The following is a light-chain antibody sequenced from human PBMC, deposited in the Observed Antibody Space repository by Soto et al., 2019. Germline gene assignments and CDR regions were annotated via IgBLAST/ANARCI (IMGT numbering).Light chain of an antibody. CDR2: SND. V-gene: IGLV1-44*01. J-gene: IGLJ3*02. CDR1: SSNIGSNT. Sequence: QSVLTQAPSASGTPGQRVTISCSGSSSNIGSNTVNWYQQLPGTAPKVLIYSNDQRPSGVPDRFSGSKSGTSASLAIGGLQSEDEADYYCAVWDDSLNGWVFGGGTQLT. CDR3: AVWDDSLNGWV.